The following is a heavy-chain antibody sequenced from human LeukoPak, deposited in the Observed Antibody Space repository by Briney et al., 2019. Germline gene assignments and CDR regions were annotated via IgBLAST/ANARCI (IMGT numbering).Heavy chain of an antibody. D-gene: IGHD3-22*01. CDR3: EREASIGYYYDSSGYYPGGCFQH. CDR1: GYTFTSYY. Sequence: ASVKVSCKASGYTFTSYYMHWVRQAPGQGLEWMGIINPSGGSTSYAQKFQGRVTMTRDMSTSTVYMELSSLRSEDTAVYYCEREASIGYYYDSSGYYPGGCFQHWGQGTLVTVSS. CDR2: INPSGGST. J-gene: IGHJ1*01. V-gene: IGHV1-46*01.